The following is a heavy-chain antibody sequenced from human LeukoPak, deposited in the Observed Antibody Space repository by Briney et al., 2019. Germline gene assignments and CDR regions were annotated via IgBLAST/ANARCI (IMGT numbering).Heavy chain of an antibody. J-gene: IGHJ3*02. D-gene: IGHD4-17*01. CDR2: IYYSGST. CDR1: GGSINSGDYY. Sequence: SETLSLTCTVSGGSINSGDYYWSWIRQPPGKGLEWIGYIYYSGSTYYNPSLKSRVTISIDTSKNHFSLRLNSVTAADTAVYYCARDHTVTDAFDIWGQGTMVTVSS. CDR3: ARDHTVTDAFDI. V-gene: IGHV4-30-4*01.